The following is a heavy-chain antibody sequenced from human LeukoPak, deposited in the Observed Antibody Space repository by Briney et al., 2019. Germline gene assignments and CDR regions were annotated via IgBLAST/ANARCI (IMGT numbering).Heavy chain of an antibody. D-gene: IGHD6-13*01. CDR1: GFTFSSYW. CDR3: ARDRQVWEIAAAVPWGYYGMDV. Sequence: GGSLRLSCAASGFTFSSYWMSWVRQAPGKGLEWVANIKQDGSEKYYVDSVKGRFTISRDNAKNSLYPQMNSLRAEDTAVYYCARDRQVWEIAAAVPWGYYGMDVWGQGTTVTVSS. J-gene: IGHJ6*02. V-gene: IGHV3-7*01. CDR2: IKQDGSEK.